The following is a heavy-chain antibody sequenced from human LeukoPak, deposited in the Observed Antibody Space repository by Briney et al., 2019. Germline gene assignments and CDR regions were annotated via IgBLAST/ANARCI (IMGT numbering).Heavy chain of an antibody. J-gene: IGHJ6*02. CDR1: GGSIGGYH. V-gene: IGHV4-59*01. D-gene: IGHD5/OR15-5a*01. CDR2: VHYTWNT. CDR3: ARVASKGGMDV. Sequence: SETLSLTCSVSGGSIGGYHWSWIRQPPGKGLEWIGHVHYTWNTKYNPSLTGRVSISLDRSKNQFSLSLTSVTAADTAVYYCARVASKGGMDVWGQGTTVTVSS.